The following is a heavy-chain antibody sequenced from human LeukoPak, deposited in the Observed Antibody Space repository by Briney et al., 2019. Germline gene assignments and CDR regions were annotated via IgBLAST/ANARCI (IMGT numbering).Heavy chain of an antibody. V-gene: IGHV3-15*04. CDR1: GFTFTKAW. CDR3: VTDVLEGGAFDL. Sequence: AGGSLRLSCGASGFTFTKAWMIWVRQAPGRGLEWIGRSVSKTDGGAIDYAAPVKGRFTISRDDSRSTLYLHMNSLKTEDTAVYYCVTDVLEGGAFDLWGQGTMVLVSS. J-gene: IGHJ3*01. CDR2: SVSKTDGGAI. D-gene: IGHD1-1*01.